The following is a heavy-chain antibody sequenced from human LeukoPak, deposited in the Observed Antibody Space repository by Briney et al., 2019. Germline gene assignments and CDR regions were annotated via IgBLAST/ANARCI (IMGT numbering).Heavy chain of an antibody. CDR1: GFTFDDYT. CDR3: AKGVLGDIVVVPAAVGAFDI. CDR2: ISWDGGST. V-gene: IGHV3-43*01. J-gene: IGHJ3*02. Sequence: GGSLRLSCAASGFTFDDYTMHWVRQAPGKGLEWVSLISWDGGSTYYADSVKGRFTISRDNSTNSLYLQMNSLRTKDTALYYYAKGVLGDIVVVPAAVGAFDIWGQGTMVTVSS. D-gene: IGHD2-2*01.